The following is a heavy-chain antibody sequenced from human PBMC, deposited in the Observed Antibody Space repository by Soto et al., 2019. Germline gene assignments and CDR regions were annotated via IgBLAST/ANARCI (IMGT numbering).Heavy chain of an antibody. CDR2: MFHSGGA. V-gene: IGHV4-4*02. CDR1: AGSISTYDW. CDR3: ATGNVDSMLEY. J-gene: IGHJ4*02. Sequence: PSETRSLTCVVSAGSISTYDWWTWVRQPPGKGLEWIGKMFHSGGADYSPSLKSRVTISADSSKNHFSLRLTAVTAADTAVYYCATGNVDSMLEYWGQGTQVTVSS. D-gene: IGHD3-3*01.